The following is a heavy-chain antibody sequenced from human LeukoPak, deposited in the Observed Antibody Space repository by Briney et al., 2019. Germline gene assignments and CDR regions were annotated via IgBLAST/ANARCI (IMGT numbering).Heavy chain of an antibody. CDR3: ARSPTKRVPEDY. D-gene: IGHD2-2*01. J-gene: IGHJ4*02. Sequence: GASVKVSCKASGGTFSSYAISWVRQAPGQGLEWMGGIIPIFGTANYAQKFQGRVTITADESTSTAYMELSSLRSEDTAVYYCARSPTKRVPEDYWGQGTLVTVSS. CDR1: GGTFSSYA. V-gene: IGHV1-69*13. CDR2: IIPIFGTA.